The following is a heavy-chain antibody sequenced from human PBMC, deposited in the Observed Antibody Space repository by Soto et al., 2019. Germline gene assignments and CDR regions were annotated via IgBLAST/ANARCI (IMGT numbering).Heavy chain of an antibody. CDR1: GGSISSYY. J-gene: IGHJ6*03. V-gene: IGHV4-59*01. CDR2: IYYSGST. CDR3: ARGRPQKGGYCSSTSCYSYYYYYMDV. Sequence: QVQLQESGPGLVKPSETLSLTCTVSGGSISSYYWSWIRQPPGKGLEWIGYIYYSGSTNYNPSLKSRVIISVDTSKNQFSLKLSSVTAADTAVYYCARGRPQKGGYCSSTSCYSYYYYYMDVWGKGTTVTVSS. D-gene: IGHD2-2*01.